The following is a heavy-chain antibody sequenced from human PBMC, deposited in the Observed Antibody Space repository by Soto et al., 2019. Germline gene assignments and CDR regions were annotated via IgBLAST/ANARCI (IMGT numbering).Heavy chain of an antibody. V-gene: IGHV3-30-3*01. J-gene: IGHJ4*02. CDR3: ARDPFYSSSWYYNSKKFDY. D-gene: IGHD6-13*01. Sequence: GGSLRLSCAASGFTFSSYAMHWVRQAPGKGLEWVAVISYDGSNKYYADSVKGRFTISRDNSKNTLYLQMNSLRAEDTAVYYCARDPFYSSSWYYNSKKFDYWGQGTLVTVSS. CDR1: GFTFSSYA. CDR2: ISYDGSNK.